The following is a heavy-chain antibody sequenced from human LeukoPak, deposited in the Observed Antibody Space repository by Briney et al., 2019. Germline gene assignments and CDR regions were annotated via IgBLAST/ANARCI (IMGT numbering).Heavy chain of an antibody. CDR3: ARDLYNMVRQVGYFDL. V-gene: IGHV3-30*03. Sequence: GGSLRLSCAASGFTFSSYGMHWVRQAPGKGLEWVAVISYDGSNKYYADSVKGRFTISRDNSKNTLYLQMNSLRAEDTAVYYCARDLYNMVRQVGYFDLWGRGTLVTVSS. D-gene: IGHD3-10*01. J-gene: IGHJ2*01. CDR1: GFTFSSYG. CDR2: ISYDGSNK.